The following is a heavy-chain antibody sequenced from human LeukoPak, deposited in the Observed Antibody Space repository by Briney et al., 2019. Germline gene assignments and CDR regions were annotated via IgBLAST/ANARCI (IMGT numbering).Heavy chain of an antibody. V-gene: IGHV4-61*08. Sequence: TSETLSLTCTVSGGSVSSSGYSWNWIRQPPGKTLEWIGYTYYSGRTNYNPSLKSRVTISLDTSKNQFSLKLSSVTAADTAVYYCARGKLRRYLVAGVFDYWGQGTLVTVSS. CDR2: TYYSGRT. J-gene: IGHJ4*02. CDR1: GGSVSSSGYS. D-gene: IGHD2-15*01. CDR3: ARGKLRRYLVAGVFDY.